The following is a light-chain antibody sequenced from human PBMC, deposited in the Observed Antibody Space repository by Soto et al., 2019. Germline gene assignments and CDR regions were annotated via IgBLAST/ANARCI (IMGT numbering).Light chain of an antibody. Sequence: QSALTQPPSASGSPGQSVTTSCTGTSSDVGGYNYVSWYQQHPGKAPKLMIYEVSKRPSGVPDRFSGSKSGNTASLTVSGLQAEDEADYYCSSYAGSNNPVFGGGTKLTVL. V-gene: IGLV2-8*01. CDR2: EVS. CDR1: SSDVGGYNY. CDR3: SSYAGSNNPV. J-gene: IGLJ2*01.